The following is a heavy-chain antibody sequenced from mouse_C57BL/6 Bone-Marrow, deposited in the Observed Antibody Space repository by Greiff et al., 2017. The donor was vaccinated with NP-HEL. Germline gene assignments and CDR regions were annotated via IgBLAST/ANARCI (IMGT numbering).Heavy chain of an antibody. J-gene: IGHJ4*01. V-gene: IGHV5-17*01. CDR1: GFTFSDYG. CDR3: ARHYGYPTLYYAMDY. CDR2: ISSGSSTI. D-gene: IGHD2-2*01. Sequence: EVQVVESGGGLVKPGGSLKLSCAASGFTFSDYGMHWVRQAPEKGLEWVAYISSGSSTIYYADTVKGRFTISRDNAKNTLFLQMTSLRSEDTAMYYCARHYGYPTLYYAMDYWGQGTSVTVSS.